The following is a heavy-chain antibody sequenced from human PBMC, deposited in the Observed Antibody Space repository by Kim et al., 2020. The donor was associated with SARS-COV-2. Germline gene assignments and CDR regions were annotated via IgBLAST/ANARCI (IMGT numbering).Heavy chain of an antibody. V-gene: IGHV3-33*06. D-gene: IGHD4-17*01. Sequence: GGSLRLSCAASGFTFSSYGMHWVRQAPGKGLEWVAVIWYDGSNKYYADSVKGRFTISRDNSKNTLYLQMNSLRAEDTAVYYCANLRWPLNYYYYGMDVWGQGTTVSVS. CDR3: ANLRWPLNYYYYGMDV. CDR1: GFTFSSYG. CDR2: IWYDGSNK. J-gene: IGHJ6*02.